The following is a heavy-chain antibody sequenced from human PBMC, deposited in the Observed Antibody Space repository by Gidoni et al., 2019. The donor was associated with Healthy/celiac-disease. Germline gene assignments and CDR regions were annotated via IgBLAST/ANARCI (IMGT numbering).Heavy chain of an antibody. V-gene: IGHV3-23*01. D-gene: IGHD5-18*01. Sequence: EVQRLVSGGGLVQPGGSLRRSWASSGFTFSSYAMSWVRQAPGTGLWCFSAIIGTGGSTDYADYVKGRFTISRDNSKNTLYLQMNSLRAEDTAVYYCAKDHIAGNSYVLNWFDPWGQGTLVTVSS. CDR2: IIGTGGST. CDR3: AKDHIAGNSYVLNWFDP. CDR1: GFTFSSYA. J-gene: IGHJ5*02.